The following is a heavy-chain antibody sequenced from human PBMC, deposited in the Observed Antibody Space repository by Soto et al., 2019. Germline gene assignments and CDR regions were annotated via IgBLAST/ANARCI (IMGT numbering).Heavy chain of an antibody. V-gene: IGHV3-23*01. Sequence: GGSLRLSCAASGFTFSTYAISWVRQAPGKGLEWVSIISGSGDTAYYADSVKGRFTVSRDNSKNTLDLQMSSLRVEDAAVYYCARGSSPVSSYYGVGVWGQRTSVTVSS. CDR3: ARGSSPVSSYYGVGV. J-gene: IGHJ6*02. CDR1: GFTFSTYA. CDR2: ISGSGDTA.